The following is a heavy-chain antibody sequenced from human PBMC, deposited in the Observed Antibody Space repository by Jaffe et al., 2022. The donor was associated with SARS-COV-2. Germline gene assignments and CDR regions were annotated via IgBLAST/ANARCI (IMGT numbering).Heavy chain of an antibody. CDR3: AKGVDWNYWGGYGMDV. D-gene: IGHD1-7*01. Sequence: QVQLVESGGGVVQPGRSPRLSCAASGFTFSSYGMHWVRQAPGKGLEWVAVISYDGSNKYYVDSVKGRFTISRDNSKNTLYLQMNSLRAEDTAVYYCAKGVDWNYWGGYGMDVWGQGTTVTVSS. V-gene: IGHV3-30*18. J-gene: IGHJ6*02. CDR1: GFTFSSYG. CDR2: ISYDGSNK.